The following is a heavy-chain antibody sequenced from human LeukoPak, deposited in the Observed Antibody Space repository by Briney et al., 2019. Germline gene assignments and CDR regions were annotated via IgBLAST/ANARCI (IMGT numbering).Heavy chain of an antibody. CDR3: AELGITMIGGV. Sequence: PGGSLRLSCAASGFTFSDCAMHWVRQAPGKGLEWVAVISYDGSNKYYADSVKGRFTISRDNAKNSLYLQMNSLRAEDTAVYYCAELGITMIGGVWGKGTTVTISS. J-gene: IGHJ6*04. D-gene: IGHD3-10*02. CDR2: ISYDGSNK. V-gene: IGHV3-30*04. CDR1: GFTFSDCA.